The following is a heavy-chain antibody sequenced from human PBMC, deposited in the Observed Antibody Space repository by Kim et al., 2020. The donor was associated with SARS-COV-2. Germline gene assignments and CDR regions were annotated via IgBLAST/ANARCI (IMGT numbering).Heavy chain of an antibody. J-gene: IGHJ4*02. CDR3: ARDSSSWSDFDY. D-gene: IGHD6-13*01. Sequence: GGSLRLSCAASGFTFSSYAMHWVRQAPGKGLEWVAVISYDGSNKYYADSVKGRFTISRDNSKNTLYLQMNSLRAEDTAVYYCARDSSSWSDFDYWGQGTLVTVSS. CDR1: GFTFSSYA. V-gene: IGHV3-30*04. CDR2: ISYDGSNK.